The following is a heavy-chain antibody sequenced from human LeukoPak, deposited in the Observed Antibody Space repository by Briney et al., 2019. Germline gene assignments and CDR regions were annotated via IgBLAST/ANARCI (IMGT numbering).Heavy chain of an antibody. Sequence: GGSLRLSCAASGFTFNYYWMNWVRQAPGKGLEWVANIKQGGSEIYYVDSVKGRFTISRDNAKNSLYLQMNSLRAEDTAVYYCASARLYSSSWYCYFDYWGRGTLVTVSS. CDR3: ASARLYSSSWYCYFDY. J-gene: IGHJ4*02. V-gene: IGHV3-7*01. CDR2: IKQGGSEI. CDR1: GFTFNYYW. D-gene: IGHD6-13*01.